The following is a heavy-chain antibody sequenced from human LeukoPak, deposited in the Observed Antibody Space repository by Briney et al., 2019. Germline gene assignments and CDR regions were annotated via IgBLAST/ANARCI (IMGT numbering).Heavy chain of an antibody. J-gene: IGHJ4*02. CDR1: GFTFSSYG. Sequence: GGSLRLSCAAAGFTFSSYGMHWVRQAPGKGLEWVAVISYDGSNKYYADSVKGRFTISRDNSKNTLYLQMNSLRAEDTAVYYCAKDLDYWGQGTLVTVSS. V-gene: IGHV3-30*18. CDR3: AKDLDY. CDR2: ISYDGSNK.